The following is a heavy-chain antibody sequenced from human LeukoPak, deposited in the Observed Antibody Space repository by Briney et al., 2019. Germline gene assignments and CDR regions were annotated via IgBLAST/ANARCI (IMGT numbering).Heavy chain of an antibody. CDR2: IIPIFGTA. CDR3: ARVIVGATGETYYFDY. J-gene: IGHJ4*02. CDR1: GGTFSSYA. Sequence: GSSVKVSCKASGGTFSSYAISWVRQAPGQGLEWMGGIIPIFGTANYAQKLQGRVTMTTDTSTGTAYMELRSLRSDDTAVYYCARVIVGATGETYYFDYWGQGTLVTVSS. D-gene: IGHD1-26*01. V-gene: IGHV1-69*05.